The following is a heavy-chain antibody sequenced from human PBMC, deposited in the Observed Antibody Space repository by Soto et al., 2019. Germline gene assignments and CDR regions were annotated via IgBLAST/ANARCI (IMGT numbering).Heavy chain of an antibody. V-gene: IGHV4-61*01. J-gene: IGHJ4*02. CDR1: GGSVSSGSYS. D-gene: IGHD2-15*01. CDR2: IYYSGST. Sequence: PSETLSLTCTVSGGSVSSGSYSWSWIRQPPGKGLEWIGYIYYSGSTTYHPSLKTRLTISLDTSKNQLSLKLTSVTAADTPVYYCAKGYCSGGSCYGFDYWGQGTLVTVSS. CDR3: AKGYCSGGSCYGFDY.